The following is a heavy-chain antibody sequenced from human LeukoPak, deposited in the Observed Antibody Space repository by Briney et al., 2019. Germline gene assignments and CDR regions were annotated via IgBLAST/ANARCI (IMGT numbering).Heavy chain of an antibody. CDR2: IYYSGST. V-gene: IGHV4-59*01. Sequence: SETLSLTCSVSGGSISSYYWSWIRQPPGKGLEWIGYIYYSGSTNYNRSLKSRVTISVDKSKKQFSLKLSSVTAADTAVYYCARDADDSSGDGNWFDPWGQGTLVTVSS. CDR1: GGSISSYY. CDR3: ARDADDSSGDGNWFDP. J-gene: IGHJ5*02. D-gene: IGHD3-22*01.